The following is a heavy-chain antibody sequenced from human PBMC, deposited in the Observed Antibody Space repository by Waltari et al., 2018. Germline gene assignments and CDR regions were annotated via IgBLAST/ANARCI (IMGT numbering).Heavy chain of an antibody. CDR2: MDYSART. CDR3: ARGFGSATTSRFDP. V-gene: IGHV4-39*07. Sequence: QLQLQESGPGLVKPPETLSLTCTVYGCSISSSSYYWGWIRQPPEKGLEWVASMDYSARTYYNPSLKSRVTISVDTSKNQFSLEVRSVTAADTAVYYCARGFGSATTSRFDPWGQGIVVTVSS. CDR1: GCSISSSSYY. J-gene: IGHJ5*02. D-gene: IGHD5-12*01.